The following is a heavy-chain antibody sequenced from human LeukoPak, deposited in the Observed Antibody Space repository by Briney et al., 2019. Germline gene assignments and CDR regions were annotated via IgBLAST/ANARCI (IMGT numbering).Heavy chain of an antibody. V-gene: IGHV3-21*01. CDR1: GFTLSSYS. Sequence: GGSLRLSCAASGFTLSSYSMNWVRQAPGKGLEWVSSISSSSSYIYYADSVKGRFTISRDNAKNSLYLQMNSLRAEDTAVYYCARDDGSYSRSPGFDNWGQGTLVTVSS. J-gene: IGHJ4*02. CDR3: ARDDGSYSRSPGFDN. CDR2: ISSSSSYI. D-gene: IGHD1-26*01.